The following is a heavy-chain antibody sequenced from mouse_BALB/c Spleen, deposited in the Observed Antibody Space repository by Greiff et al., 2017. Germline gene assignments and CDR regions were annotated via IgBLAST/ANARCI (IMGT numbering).Heavy chain of an antibody. Sequence: VHLVESGPGLVAPSQSLSITCTVSGFSLTSYGVHWVRQPPGKGLEWLGVIWAGGSTNYNSALMSRLSISKDNSKSQVFLKMNSLQTDDTAMYYCAREIYYGRAHYAMDYWGQGTSVTVSS. CDR1: GFSLTSYG. J-gene: IGHJ4*01. CDR3: AREIYYGRAHYAMDY. CDR2: IWAGGST. D-gene: IGHD1-1*01. V-gene: IGHV2-9*02.